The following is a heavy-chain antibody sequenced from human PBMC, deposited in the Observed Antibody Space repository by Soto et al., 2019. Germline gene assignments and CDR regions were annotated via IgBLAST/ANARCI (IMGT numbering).Heavy chain of an antibody. CDR1: GYSFTSNW. Sequence: GESLKISCQGSGYSFTSNWIGWVRQMPGKGLEWMGIINPADSDIKYSPSFQGQVTISVDRSKNQFSLKLSSVTAADTAVYYCARNVYDFWSGYPHFDYWGQGTLVTVSS. CDR3: ARNVYDFWSGYPHFDY. CDR2: INPADSDI. D-gene: IGHD3-3*01. J-gene: IGHJ4*02. V-gene: IGHV5-51*01.